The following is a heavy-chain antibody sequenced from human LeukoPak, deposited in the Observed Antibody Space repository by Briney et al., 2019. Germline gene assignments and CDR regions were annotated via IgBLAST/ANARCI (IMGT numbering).Heavy chain of an antibody. CDR1: GYTFTDYY. V-gene: IGHV1-2*02. J-gene: IGHJ5*01. Sequence: ASVTVSCTASGYTFTDYYLHWLRQNPGQGLEWVGWINPNSAGTEYAQEFQGRVTMTRDTSNSTAYMELSRLRPDDTAVYYCARAAWSATSKFDSWGQGTRVTVSS. CDR3: ARAAWSATSKFDS. CDR2: INPNSAGT. D-gene: IGHD6-13*01.